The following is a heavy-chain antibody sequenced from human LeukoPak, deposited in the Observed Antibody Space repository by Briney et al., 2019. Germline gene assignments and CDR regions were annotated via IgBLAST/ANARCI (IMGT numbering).Heavy chain of an antibody. CDR2: IYSGGST. J-gene: IGHJ3*02. D-gene: IGHD4/OR15-4a*01. CDR1: GFTVSSNY. V-gene: IGHV3-53*01. CDR3: AGAFRVEAFDT. Sequence: PGGSLRLSCAASGFTVSSNYMSWVRQAPGKGLEWVSVIYSGGSTYYADSAKGRFTISRDNSKNTLYLQMNSLRAEDTAVYYCAGAFRVEAFDTWGQGTMVTVSS.